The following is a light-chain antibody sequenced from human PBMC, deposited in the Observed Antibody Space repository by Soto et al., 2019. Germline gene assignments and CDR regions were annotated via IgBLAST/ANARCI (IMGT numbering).Light chain of an antibody. CDR1: QSISSW. CDR3: QQYNSYLLT. CDR2: DAS. J-gene: IGKJ5*01. Sequence: DIQMTQSPSTLSASVGDRATITCRASQSISSWLAWYQQKPGKAPKLLIYDASSLESGVPSRFSGSGSGTEFTLTISSLQPDDFATYYCQQYNSYLLTFGQGTRLEIK. V-gene: IGKV1-5*01.